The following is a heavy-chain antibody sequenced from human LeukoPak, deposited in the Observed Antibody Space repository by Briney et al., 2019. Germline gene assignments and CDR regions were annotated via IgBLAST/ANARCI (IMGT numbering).Heavy chain of an antibody. V-gene: IGHV1-18*01. J-gene: IGHJ4*02. D-gene: IGHD6-13*01. Sequence: ASVKVSCKASGYTFATYGFCWVRQAPGHGLEWVGWISANSGKTDYAQKFQGRVTMTTDTSTTTAYMELRSLRPDDTALYFCAKVAGDRMDHWGQGTLLTVSS. CDR2: ISANSGKT. CDR1: GYTFATYG. CDR3: AKVAGDRMDH.